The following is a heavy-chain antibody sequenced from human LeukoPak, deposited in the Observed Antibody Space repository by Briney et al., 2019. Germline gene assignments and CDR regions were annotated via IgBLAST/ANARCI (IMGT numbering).Heavy chain of an antibody. J-gene: IGHJ6*03. D-gene: IGHD3-3*01. V-gene: IGHV4-39*07. CDR2: IYYSGNT. Sequence: PSETLSLTCTVSDGSISSNSYYWGWIRQPPGKGLEWIANIYYSGNTYYNPSLKSRVTISVDTSKNQFSLKLSSVTAADTAVYYCARDKDDFWSGYFSYYYYYYMDVWGKGTTVTVSS. CDR1: DGSISSNSYY. CDR3: ARDKDDFWSGYFSYYYYYYMDV.